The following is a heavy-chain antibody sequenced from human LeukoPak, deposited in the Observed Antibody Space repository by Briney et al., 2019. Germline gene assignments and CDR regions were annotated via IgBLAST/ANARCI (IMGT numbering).Heavy chain of an antibody. V-gene: IGHV3-15*01. D-gene: IGHD4-17*01. J-gene: IGHJ4*02. CDR3: ATDLGDYGDYIRE. Sequence: GGSLRLSCAASGFTFNKAWMSWIRQAPGKGLEWVGRIKSKTAGGATDYPPPVKGRFIISRDDSKNMVYLQMNSLKTEDTALYYCATDLGDYGDYIREWGQGTLVTVSS. CDR2: IKSKTAGGAT. CDR1: GFTFNKAW.